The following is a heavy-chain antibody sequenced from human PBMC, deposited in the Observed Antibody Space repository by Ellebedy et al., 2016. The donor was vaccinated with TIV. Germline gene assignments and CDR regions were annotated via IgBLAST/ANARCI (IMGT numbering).Heavy chain of an antibody. CDR2: ITVYNGNT. D-gene: IGHD6-19*01. V-gene: IGHV1-18*01. Sequence: ASVKVSXXASGYTLTNYGISWVRQAPGQGLEWMGWITVYNGNTDYARKVQGRVTMTTDTSTSTAYMELRSLRSDDTAVYYCARADYSSGWTNFDYWGQGTLVTVSS. CDR3: ARADYSSGWTNFDY. CDR1: GYTLTNYG. J-gene: IGHJ4*02.